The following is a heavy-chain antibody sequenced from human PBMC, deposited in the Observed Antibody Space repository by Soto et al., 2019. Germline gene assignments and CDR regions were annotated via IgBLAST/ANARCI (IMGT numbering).Heavy chain of an antibody. CDR2: ISSSSSTI. D-gene: IGHD6-13*01. Sequence: GGSLRLSCAASGLTFSSYSMNWVRQAPGKGLEWVSYISSSSSTIYYADSVKGRFTISRDNAKNSLYLQMNSLRAEDTAVYYCAREDSSSWLNWFDPWGQGTLVTVSS. CDR1: GLTFSSYS. J-gene: IGHJ5*02. V-gene: IGHV3-48*01. CDR3: AREDSSSWLNWFDP.